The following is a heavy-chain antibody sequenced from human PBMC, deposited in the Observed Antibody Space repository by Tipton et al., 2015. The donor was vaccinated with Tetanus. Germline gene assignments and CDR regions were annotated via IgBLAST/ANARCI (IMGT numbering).Heavy chain of an antibody. Sequence: SLRLSCEVSGFVFSSYTMNWVRQAPGKGLEWVASISSTSSYIYYADSVKGRFAISRDNAKNTVFLQMNSLRAEDTAVYFCAKRGQQWVVSSYFDSWGQGTLVAVSS. J-gene: IGHJ4*02. V-gene: IGHV3-21*04. CDR3: AKRGQQWVVSSYFDS. CDR2: ISSTSSYI. D-gene: IGHD6-19*01. CDR1: GFVFSSYT.